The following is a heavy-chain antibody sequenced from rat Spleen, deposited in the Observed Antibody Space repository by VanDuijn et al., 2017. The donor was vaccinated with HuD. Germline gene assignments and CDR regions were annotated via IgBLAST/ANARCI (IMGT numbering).Heavy chain of an antibody. J-gene: IGHJ2*01. V-gene: IGHV5-29*01. CDR2: ISYDGSTP. Sequence: EVQLVESGGGLVQPGRSMKLSCAASGFTFSNYDMVWVRQAPAQGLKWVATISYDGSTPYYRDSVKGRFTISRDNAKSTLYLHMDSLRSEDTATYRCTRGYYCDYWGQGVMVTVSS. CDR3: TRGYYCDY. CDR1: GFTFSNYD.